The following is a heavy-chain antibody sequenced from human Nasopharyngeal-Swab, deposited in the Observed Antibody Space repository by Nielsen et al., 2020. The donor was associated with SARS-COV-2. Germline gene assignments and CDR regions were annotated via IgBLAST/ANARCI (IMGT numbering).Heavy chain of an antibody. CDR2: ISGSGGST. D-gene: IGHD6-13*01. CDR3: AKTLDQYSSSWYRFY. J-gene: IGHJ4*02. Sequence: WIRQPPGKGLEWVSVISGSGGSTYYADSVKGRFTISRDNSKNTLYLQMNSLRAEDTAVYYCAKTLDQYSSSWYRFYWGQGTLVTVSS. V-gene: IGHV3-23*01.